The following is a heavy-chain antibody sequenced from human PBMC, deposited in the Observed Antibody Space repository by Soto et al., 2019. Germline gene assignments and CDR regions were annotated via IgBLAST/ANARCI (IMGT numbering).Heavy chain of an antibody. CDR2: IYYTGTT. J-gene: IGHJ6*02. Sequence: PSETLSLTCTVSGDPLSSGSYYWSWIRQSPGKRLEWIAYIYYTGTTKYNPSLKSRVTISVDTSKNQFSLRLTSVTAADTAVYYCARDPPLKKFEYSSSPLYGMDVWGQGTTVTVS. V-gene: IGHV4-61*01. D-gene: IGHD6-6*01. CDR1: GDPLSSGSYY. CDR3: ARDPPLKKFEYSSSPLYGMDV.